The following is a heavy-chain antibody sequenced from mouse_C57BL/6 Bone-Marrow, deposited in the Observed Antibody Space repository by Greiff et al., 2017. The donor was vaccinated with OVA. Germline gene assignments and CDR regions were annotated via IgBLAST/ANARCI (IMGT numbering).Heavy chain of an antibody. Sequence: EVQRVVSGGGLVQSGRSLRLSCATSGFTFSDFYMEWVRQAPGKGLEWIAASRNKANDYTTEYSASVKGRFIGSRDTSQSILYLQMNALRAEDTAIYYCARDNWDWYFDVWGTGTTVTVSS. CDR1: GFTFSDFY. V-gene: IGHV7-1*01. J-gene: IGHJ1*03. D-gene: IGHD4-1*01. CDR2: SRNKANDYTT. CDR3: ARDNWDWYFDV.